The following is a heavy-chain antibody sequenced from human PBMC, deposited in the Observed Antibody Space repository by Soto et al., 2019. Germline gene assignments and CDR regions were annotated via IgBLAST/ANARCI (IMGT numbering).Heavy chain of an antibody. J-gene: IGHJ4*02. V-gene: IGHV3-20*04. CDR1: GFTFDDYG. CDR2: INWNGGST. Sequence: GGSLRLSCAASGFTFDDYGMSWVRQAPGKGLEWVSGINWNGGSTGYADSVKGRFTISRDNAKNSLYLQMNSLRAEDTALYYCARGAPRLLTYGSGSYYWGDYWGQGTLVTVSS. D-gene: IGHD3-10*01. CDR3: ARGAPRLLTYGSGSYYWGDY.